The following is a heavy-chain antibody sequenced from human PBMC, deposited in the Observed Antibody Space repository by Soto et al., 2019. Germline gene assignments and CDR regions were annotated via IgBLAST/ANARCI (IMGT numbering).Heavy chain of an antibody. CDR3: ARRRVTLVPAANWDYYYYMDV. CDR2: IYYSGST. J-gene: IGHJ6*03. D-gene: IGHD2-2*01. Sequence: SETLSLTCTVSGGSISSYYWSWIRQPPGKGLEWIGYIYYSGSTNYNPSLKSRVTISVDTSKNQFSLKLSSVTAADTAVYYCARRRVTLVPAANWDYYYYMDVWGKGTTVTVSS. V-gene: IGHV4-59*01. CDR1: GGSISSYY.